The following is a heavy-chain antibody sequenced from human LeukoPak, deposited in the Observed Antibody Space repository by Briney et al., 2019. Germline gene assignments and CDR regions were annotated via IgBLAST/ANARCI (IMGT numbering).Heavy chain of an antibody. CDR3: ARERTTVTTGSFDY. J-gene: IGHJ4*02. CDR2: IYYSGST. D-gene: IGHD4-17*01. V-gene: IGHV4-39*07. Sequence: SETLSLTCTVSGGSISSSSYYWGWIRQPPGKGLEWIGSIYYSGSTYYNPSLKSRVTISVDTSKNQFSLKLSSVTAADTAVYYCARERTTVTTGSFDYWGQGTLVTVSS. CDR1: GGSISSSSYY.